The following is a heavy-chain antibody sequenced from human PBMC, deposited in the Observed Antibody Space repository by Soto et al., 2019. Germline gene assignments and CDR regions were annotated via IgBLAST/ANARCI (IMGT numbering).Heavy chain of an antibody. CDR2: IYDSGST. Sequence: SETLSLTCTVSGGSISSGGYYWSWIRQHPGKGLEWIGYIYDSGSTYYNPSLKSRVTISVDTSKNQFSLKLSSVTAADTGVYYCASQATGWYPDYWGQGTLVTVS. D-gene: IGHD6-19*01. V-gene: IGHV4-31*03. J-gene: IGHJ4*02. CDR1: GGSISSGGYY. CDR3: ASQATGWYPDY.